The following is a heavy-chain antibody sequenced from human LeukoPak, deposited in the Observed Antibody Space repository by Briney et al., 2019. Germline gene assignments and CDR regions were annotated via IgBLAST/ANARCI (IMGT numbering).Heavy chain of an antibody. CDR3: AKGIFGVIHNGIDV. J-gene: IGHJ6*02. D-gene: IGHD3-3*01. CDR2: INAAGDDM. Sequence: HPGGSLRLSCVASGFTFPTYSMAWVRQGPGKGLDWVSSINAAGDDMYYADSVKGRFSISRDNLKNTLYLQMHSLRAEDRAIYYCAKGIFGVIHNGIDVWGQGTAVTVSS. CDR1: GFTFPTYS. V-gene: IGHV3-23*01.